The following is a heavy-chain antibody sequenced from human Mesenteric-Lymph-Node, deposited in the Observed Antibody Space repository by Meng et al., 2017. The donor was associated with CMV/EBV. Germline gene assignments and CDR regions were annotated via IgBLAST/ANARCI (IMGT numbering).Heavy chain of an antibody. Sequence: SETLSLTCTVSGGSVTSSGYYWGWLRQPPGKGLEWIASDSAGRGSYYNPSLKSRVTTSLDVSKNQFSLTLNSVTAADTAVYFCAREGVTIYEVPIFGYNWFDPWGQGILVTVSS. CDR2: DSAGRGS. D-gene: IGHD3-10*02. CDR1: GGSVTSSGYY. J-gene: IGHJ5*02. CDR3: AREGVTIYEVPIFGYNWFDP. V-gene: IGHV4-39*07.